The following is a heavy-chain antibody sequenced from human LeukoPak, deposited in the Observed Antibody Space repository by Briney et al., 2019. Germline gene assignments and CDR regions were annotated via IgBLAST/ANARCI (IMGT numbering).Heavy chain of an antibody. Sequence: GASVKVSCKASGYAFTSYAMHWVRQAPGQRLEWMGWINAGNGNTKYSQKFQGRVTITRDTSASTAYMELSSLRSEDTAVYYCARAGDYGAYGDAFDIWGQRTMVTFSS. CDR1: GYAFTSYA. CDR2: INAGNGNT. D-gene: IGHD4-17*01. J-gene: IGHJ3*02. CDR3: ARAGDYGAYGDAFDI. V-gene: IGHV1-3*01.